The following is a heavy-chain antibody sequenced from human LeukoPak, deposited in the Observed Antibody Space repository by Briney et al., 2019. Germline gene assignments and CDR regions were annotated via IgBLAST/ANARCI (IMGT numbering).Heavy chain of an antibody. CDR3: ARGEAVANSFDY. Sequence: SETLSLTCTVSGGSISSYYWSWIRQPPGKGLEWIGYIYYSGSTNYNPSLKSRVTISVDTSKNQFSLKLSSVTAADTAMYYCARGEAVANSFDYWGQGTLVIVSS. CDR1: GGSISSYY. D-gene: IGHD6-19*01. J-gene: IGHJ4*02. CDR2: IYYSGST. V-gene: IGHV4-59*01.